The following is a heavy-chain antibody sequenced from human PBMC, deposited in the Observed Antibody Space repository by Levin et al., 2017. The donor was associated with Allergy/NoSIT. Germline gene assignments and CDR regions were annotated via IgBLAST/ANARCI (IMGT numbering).Heavy chain of an antibody. Sequence: GESLKISCAASGFTFSNAWMSWVRQAPGKGLEWVGRIKSKTDGGTTDYAAPVKGRFTISRDDSKNTLYLQMNSLKTEDTAVYYCTTEGEWLVEGYWGQGTLVTVSS. CDR1: GFTFSNAW. D-gene: IGHD6-19*01. V-gene: IGHV3-15*01. J-gene: IGHJ4*02. CDR2: IKSKTDGGTT. CDR3: TTEGEWLVEGY.